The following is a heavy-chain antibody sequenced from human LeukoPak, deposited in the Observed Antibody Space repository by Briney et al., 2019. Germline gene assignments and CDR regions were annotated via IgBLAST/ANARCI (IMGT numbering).Heavy chain of an antibody. D-gene: IGHD2-2*01. CDR2: INHSGST. V-gene: IGHV4-34*01. CDR3: ARESHTDIVVVPAAADYYYMDV. J-gene: IGHJ6*03. Sequence: SETLSLTCAVYGGSFSGYYWSWIRQPPGKGLEWIGEINHSGSTNYNPSLKSRVTISVDTSKNQFSLKLSSVTAADTAVYYCARESHTDIVVVPAAADYYYMDVWGKGTTVTVSS. CDR1: GGSFSGYY.